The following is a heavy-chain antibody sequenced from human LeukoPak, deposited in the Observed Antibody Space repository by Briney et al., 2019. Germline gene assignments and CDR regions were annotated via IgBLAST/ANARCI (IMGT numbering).Heavy chain of an antibody. CDR2: INHSGST. CDR1: GGSFSGYY. J-gene: IGHJ4*02. D-gene: IGHD2-15*01. V-gene: IGHV4-34*01. Sequence: SETLSLTCAVYGGSFSGYYWSWIRQPPGKGLEWIGEINHSGSTNYNPSLKSRVTISVDTSKNQFSLKLSSVTAADTAVYYCAERICSGGSCYSVYWGQGTLVTVSS. CDR3: AERICSGGSCYSVY.